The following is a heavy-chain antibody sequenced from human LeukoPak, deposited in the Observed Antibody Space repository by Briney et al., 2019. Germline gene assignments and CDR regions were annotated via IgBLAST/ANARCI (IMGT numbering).Heavy chain of an antibody. J-gene: IGHJ5*02. V-gene: IGHV4-39*01. CDR1: GGSISSSSYY. Sequence: PSETLSLTCTVSGGSISSSSYYWGWIRQPPGKGLEWIGSIYYSGSTYYNPSLKSRVTTSVDTSKNQFSLKLSSVTAADTAVYYCARHRITIFGVVIISGWFDPWGQGTLVTVSS. D-gene: IGHD3-3*01. CDR3: ARHRITIFGVVIISGWFDP. CDR2: IYYSGST.